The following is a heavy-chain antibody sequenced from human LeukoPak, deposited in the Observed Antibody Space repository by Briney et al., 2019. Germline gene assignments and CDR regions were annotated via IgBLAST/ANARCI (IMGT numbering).Heavy chain of an antibody. V-gene: IGHV3-21*01. CDR3: ASLKVGATRTNANDY. J-gene: IGHJ4*02. CDR1: GFTFSSYS. Sequence: PGGSLRLSCAASGFTFSSYSMNWVRQAPGKGLEWVSSISSSSSYIYYADSVKGRFTISRDNAKNSLYLQMNSLRAEDTAVYYYASLKVGATRTNANDYWGQGTLVTVSS. D-gene: IGHD1-26*01. CDR2: ISSSSSYI.